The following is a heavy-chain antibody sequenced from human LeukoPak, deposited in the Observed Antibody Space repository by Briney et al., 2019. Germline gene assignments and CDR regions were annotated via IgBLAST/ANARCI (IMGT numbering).Heavy chain of an antibody. J-gene: IGHJ4*02. V-gene: IGHV4-4*07. CDR2: IYTSGGT. CDR3: ASSSSGWFWNY. D-gene: IGHD6-19*01. Sequence: SEPLSLTCTVSGGSISSYYWSWIRQPAGKGLEWIGRIYTSGGTNYNPSLKSRVTMSVDTSKNQFSLKLSSVTAADTAVYYCASSSSGWFWNYWGQGTLVTVSS. CDR1: GGSISSYY.